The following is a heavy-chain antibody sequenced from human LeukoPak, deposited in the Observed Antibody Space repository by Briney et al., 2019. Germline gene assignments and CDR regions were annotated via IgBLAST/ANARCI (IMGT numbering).Heavy chain of an antibody. V-gene: IGHV3-30-3*01. CDR2: ISYDGSNK. D-gene: IGHD2-15*01. CDR3: ARDFFGGRSPFDY. Sequence: GGSLRLSCAASGFTFSSYAMHWVRQAPGKGLEWVAVISYDGSNKYYADSVKGRFTISRDNSKNTLYLQMNSLRAEDTAVYYCARDFFGGRSPFDYWGQGTLVTVSS. CDR1: GFTFSSYA. J-gene: IGHJ4*02.